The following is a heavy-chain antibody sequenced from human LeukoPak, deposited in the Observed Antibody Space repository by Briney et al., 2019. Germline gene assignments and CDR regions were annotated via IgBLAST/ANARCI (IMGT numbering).Heavy chain of an antibody. D-gene: IGHD3-22*01. Sequence: PSETLSLTCAVYGGSFSGYYWSWIRQPPGKGLEWIGEINHSGSTNYNPSLKSRVTMSVDTSKNQFSLKLSSVTAADTAVYYCAGQGNYYDSSGYYRGLLFDYWGQGTLVTVSS. CDR2: INHSGST. J-gene: IGHJ4*02. CDR3: AGQGNYYDSSGYYRGLLFDY. CDR1: GGSFSGYY. V-gene: IGHV4-34*01.